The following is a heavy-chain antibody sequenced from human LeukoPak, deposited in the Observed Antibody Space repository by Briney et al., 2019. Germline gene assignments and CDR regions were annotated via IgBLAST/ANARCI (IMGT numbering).Heavy chain of an antibody. V-gene: IGHV3-23*01. CDR1: GFAFSNFL. D-gene: IGHD1-26*01. J-gene: IGHJ4*02. CDR3: AKKGATTGDFDY. Sequence: GGSLRLSCAASGFAFSNFLMTWVRQAPGKGPEWVSAISGSGGDTYYADSVKGRFTISRDNSKNTLYLQMNSLRAEDTAVYYCAKKGATTGDFDYWGQGTLVTVSS. CDR2: ISGSGGDT.